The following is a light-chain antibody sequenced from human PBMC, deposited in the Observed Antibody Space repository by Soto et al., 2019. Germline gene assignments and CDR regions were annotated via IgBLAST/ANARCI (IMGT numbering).Light chain of an antibody. V-gene: IGLV2-14*01. CDR3: SSYTSSNTLV. CDR2: EVS. CDR1: SSDVGGYNY. Sequence: QSALTQPASVSGSPGQSITISCTGTSSDVGGYNYVSWYQQHPGKAPQLMIYEVSNRPSGVSNRFSGSKSGNTASLTISGLQAEDEADYYCSSYTSSNTLVFGNGTKVTVL. J-gene: IGLJ1*01.